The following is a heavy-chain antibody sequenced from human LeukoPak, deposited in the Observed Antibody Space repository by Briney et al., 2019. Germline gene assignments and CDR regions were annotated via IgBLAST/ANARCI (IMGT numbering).Heavy chain of an antibody. CDR2: IKSKTDGRTK. Sequence: PGGSLRLSCAASGFTFSNAWMSWVRQAPGKGLEWVGCIKSKTDGRTKDYAAHVKGRFTISRDDSKNTLDLQMNSLKTEDTAVYYCTTDGDGYKEFDYWGQGTLVTVPS. J-gene: IGHJ4*02. V-gene: IGHV3-15*01. CDR3: TTDGDGYKEFDY. CDR1: GFTFSNAW. D-gene: IGHD5-24*01.